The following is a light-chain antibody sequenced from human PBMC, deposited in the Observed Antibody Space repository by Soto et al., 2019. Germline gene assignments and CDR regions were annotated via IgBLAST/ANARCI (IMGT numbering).Light chain of an antibody. CDR1: SSDVGGYSY. J-gene: IGLJ2*01. CDR2: DVN. V-gene: IGLV2-14*03. Sequence: QSALTQPASVSGSPGQSITISCTGTSSDVGGYSYVSWYQQHPGKTPKLLIYDVNKRPSGVPPRFSGSKSANTASLTISGLQAADEADYYCNSYAGGLVLFGGGTKVTVL. CDR3: NSYAGGLVL.